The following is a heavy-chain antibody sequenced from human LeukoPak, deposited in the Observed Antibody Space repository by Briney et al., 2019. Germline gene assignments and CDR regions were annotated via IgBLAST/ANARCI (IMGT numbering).Heavy chain of an antibody. CDR3: ARRPRYGSGYKASFDY. CDR2: FYPGDSDT. Sequence: GESLQISCKGSGSTFTNYWIGWVRQMPGKGLEWMGIFYPGDSDTSYSPSFQGQVTISADKSITTAYLQWSSLKPSDTAMYYCARRPRYGSGYKASFDYWGQGTLVTVSS. V-gene: IGHV5-51*01. CDR1: GSTFTNYW. D-gene: IGHD6-25*01. J-gene: IGHJ4*02.